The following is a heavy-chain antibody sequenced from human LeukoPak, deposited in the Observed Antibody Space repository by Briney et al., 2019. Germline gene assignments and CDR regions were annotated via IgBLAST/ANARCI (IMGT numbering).Heavy chain of an antibody. V-gene: IGHV6-1*01. CDR3: ARDLGYGSGSYNWFDP. J-gene: IGHJ5*02. D-gene: IGHD3-10*01. Sequence: SQTLSLTCAISGDTVSSNNAAWNWIRQSPSRGLEWLGRTYYRSKWYTDYAVSVKSRITINPDTSKNQFSLQLSSVTPEDTAVYYCARDLGYGSGSYNWFDPWGQGTLVTVSS. CDR2: TYYRSKWYT. CDR1: GDTVSSNNAA.